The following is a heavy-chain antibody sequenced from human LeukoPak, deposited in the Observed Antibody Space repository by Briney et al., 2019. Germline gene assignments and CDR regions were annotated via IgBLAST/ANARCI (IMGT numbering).Heavy chain of an antibody. V-gene: IGHV3-7*01. D-gene: IGHD2-2*01. Sequence: PGGSLRLSCAASGFSFSNDWMCWVRQAPGKGLEWVANINQDESEEYYVDSVKGRFTISRDNAKNSLYLQMSSLRAEDTAVYYCARDHAYRTDYWGQGTLVTVSS. J-gene: IGHJ4*02. CDR1: GFSFSNDW. CDR2: INQDESEE. CDR3: ARDHAYRTDY.